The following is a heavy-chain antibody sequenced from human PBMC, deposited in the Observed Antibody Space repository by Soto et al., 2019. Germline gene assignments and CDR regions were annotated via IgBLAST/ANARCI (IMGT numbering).Heavy chain of an antibody. CDR2: ISSSSSYI. J-gene: IGHJ3*02. V-gene: IGHV3-21*01. D-gene: IGHD1-26*01. Sequence: EVQLVESGGGLFKPGGSLRLSCAASGFTFSSYSRNWVRQAPGKGLEWVSSISSSSSYIYYADSVKGRFTISRDNAKNSLYLQMNSLRAEDTAVYYCARDRGGSYRRGAFDIWGQGTMVTVSS. CDR3: ARDRGGSYRRGAFDI. CDR1: GFTFSSYS.